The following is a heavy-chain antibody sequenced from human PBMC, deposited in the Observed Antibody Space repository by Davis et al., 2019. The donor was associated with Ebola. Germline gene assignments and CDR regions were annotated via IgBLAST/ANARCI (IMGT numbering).Heavy chain of an antibody. D-gene: IGHD2-2*01. J-gene: IGHJ5*02. V-gene: IGHV4-39*07. CDR1: GGSISSSSYY. CDR2: IYHSGST. CDR3: AREYCSSTSCSNWFDP. Sequence: SETLSLTCTVSGGSISSSSYYWGWIRQPPGKGLEWIGEIYHSGSTNYNPSLKSRVTISVDKSKNQFSLKLSSVTAADTAVYYCAREYCSSTSCSNWFDPWGQGTLVTVSS.